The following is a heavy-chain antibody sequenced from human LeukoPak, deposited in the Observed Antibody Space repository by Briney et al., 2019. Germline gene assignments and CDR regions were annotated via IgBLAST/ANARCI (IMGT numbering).Heavy chain of an antibody. V-gene: IGHV1-46*01. CDR1: GYTFTSYH. D-gene: IGHD3-10*01. Sequence: GASVKVSCKASGYTFTSYHMHWVRQAPGQGLEWMGLIHPNDGDTKYAQEFQDRVTMTRDTSTSTVYMELSSLGSEDTAVYYCATYTQSGAQGVSDYWGQGTLVTVSS. CDR3: ATYTQSGAQGVSDY. J-gene: IGHJ4*02. CDR2: IHPNDGDT.